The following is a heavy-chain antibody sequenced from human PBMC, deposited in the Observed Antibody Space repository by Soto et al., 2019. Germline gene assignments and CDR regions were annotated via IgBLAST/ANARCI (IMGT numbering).Heavy chain of an antibody. CDR1: GGSIRSGDYY. V-gene: IGHV4-30-4*01. J-gene: IGHJ4*02. D-gene: IGHD6-13*01. CDR2: VHYSGNT. CDR3: AREIMAADHFDY. Sequence: SETLSRTCTVSGGSIRSGDYYWSWIRQTPARGLEWCGYVHYSGNTFYNPSLKSRATISLETSRNQFSLNLSSLTAADSAVYYCAREIMAADHFDYWGQGALVTVS.